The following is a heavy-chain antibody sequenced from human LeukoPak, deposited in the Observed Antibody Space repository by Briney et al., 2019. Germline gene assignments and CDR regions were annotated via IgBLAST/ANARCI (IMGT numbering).Heavy chain of an antibody. Sequence: GESLKISCKGSGYNFTNYWIDWVRQMPGKGLEWMGIIYPGDSDTRYSPSFQGQVAISADKSISTAYLQWSSLKASDTAMYYCARHVTATGYWYFDLWGRGTLVTVSS. V-gene: IGHV5-51*01. CDR3: ARHVTATGYWYFDL. CDR1: GYNFTNYW. CDR2: IYPGDSDT. D-gene: IGHD1-26*01. J-gene: IGHJ2*01.